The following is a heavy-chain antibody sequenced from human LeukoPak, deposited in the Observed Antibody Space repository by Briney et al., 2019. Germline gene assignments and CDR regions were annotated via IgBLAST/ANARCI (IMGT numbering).Heavy chain of an antibody. CDR1: GFTFSSYD. CDR2: IGTAGDT. CDR3: ARGRCSGGSCYSDFDY. V-gene: IGHV3-13*01. Sequence: PGGSLRLSCAASGFTFSSYDMHWVRQATGKGLEWVSAIGTAGDTYYPGSVKGRFTISRENAKNSLYLQMNSLRAGDTAVYYCARGRCSGGSCYSDFDYWGQGTLVTVSS. J-gene: IGHJ4*02. D-gene: IGHD2-15*01.